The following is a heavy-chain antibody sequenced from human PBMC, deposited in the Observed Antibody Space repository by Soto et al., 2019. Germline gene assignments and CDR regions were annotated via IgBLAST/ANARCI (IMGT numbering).Heavy chain of an antibody. V-gene: IGHV1-3*01. Sequence: QVHLVQSGAEVKKPGASVKVSCKASGYTFTDYAMHWVRQAPGQGLEWMGWINAGNGNTKYSQKFQGRVTITRDTSASTAYMELSGLRSEDTAVYYCACAGTAATETNFFDYWGQGTLVTVSS. CDR1: GYTFTDYA. CDR2: INAGNGNT. D-gene: IGHD2-15*01. CDR3: ACAGTAATETNFFDY. J-gene: IGHJ4*02.